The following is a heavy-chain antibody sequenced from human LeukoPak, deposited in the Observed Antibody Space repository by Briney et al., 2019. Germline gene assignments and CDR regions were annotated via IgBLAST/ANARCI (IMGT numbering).Heavy chain of an antibody. CDR1: GGAISNYY. V-gene: IGHV4-59*01. CDR3: ARADYDILTGSPWYFDY. D-gene: IGHD3-9*01. J-gene: IGHJ4*02. Sequence: SETLSLTCTVSGGAISNYYWNWIRQPPGKGLEWIGYIYSSGSTNYNPSLKSRVTISVDTSKTQFSLNLTSVTAADTAVYYCARADYDILTGSPWYFDYWGQGSLVTVSS. CDR2: IYSSGST.